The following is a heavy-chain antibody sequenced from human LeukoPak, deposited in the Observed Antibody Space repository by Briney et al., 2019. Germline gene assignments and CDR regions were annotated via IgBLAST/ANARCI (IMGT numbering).Heavy chain of an antibody. CDR2: IYTSGST. Sequence: SQTLSLTCTVSGGSISSGSYYWSWIRQPAGKGLEWIGRIYTSGSTNYNPSLKSRVTISVDTSKNQFSLKLSSVTAADTAVYHCARNPGYCSGGSCYSLNWFDPWGQGTLVTVSS. CDR1: GGSISSGSYY. D-gene: IGHD2-15*01. J-gene: IGHJ5*02. V-gene: IGHV4-61*02. CDR3: ARNPGYCSGGSCYSLNWFDP.